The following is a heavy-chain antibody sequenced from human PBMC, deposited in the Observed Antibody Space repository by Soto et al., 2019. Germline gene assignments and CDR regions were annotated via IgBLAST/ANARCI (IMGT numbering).Heavy chain of an antibody. Sequence: GGSLRLSCAASGFTFSSYGMHWVRQAPGKGLVWVAVIWYDGSNKYYADSVKGRFTISRDNSKNTLYLQMNSLRAEDTAVYYCARDRWLQRDFDYWGQGTLVTVSS. CDR1: GFTFSSYG. CDR3: ARDRWLQRDFDY. CDR2: IWYDGSNK. J-gene: IGHJ4*02. D-gene: IGHD5-12*01. V-gene: IGHV3-33*01.